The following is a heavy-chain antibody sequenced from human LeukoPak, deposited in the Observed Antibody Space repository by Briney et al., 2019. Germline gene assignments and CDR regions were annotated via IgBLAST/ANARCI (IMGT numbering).Heavy chain of an antibody. V-gene: IGHV4-34*01. Sequence: SETLSLTCTVSGGSISSYSWSWIRQPPGKGLEWIGEINHSGSTNYNPSLKSRVTISVDTSKNQFSLKLSSVTAADTAVYYCARGVGSSRSMGYWGQGTLVTVSS. CDR3: ARGVGSSRSMGY. D-gene: IGHD6-6*01. J-gene: IGHJ4*02. CDR2: INHSGST. CDR1: GGSISSYS.